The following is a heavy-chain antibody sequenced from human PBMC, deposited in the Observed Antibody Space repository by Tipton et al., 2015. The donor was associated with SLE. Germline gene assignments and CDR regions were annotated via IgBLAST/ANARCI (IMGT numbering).Heavy chain of an antibody. V-gene: IGHV3-74*01. CDR3: VKSGYSSGWTYYFDY. D-gene: IGHD6-19*01. J-gene: IGHJ4*02. Sequence: SLRLSCAASGFTFSTYWMHWVRQGPGKGLVWVSRIYSDGSSTNYADSVKGRFTISRDNSKKTLYLQMTSLRSDDTAVYYCVKSGYSSGWTYYFDYWGQGTLVTVSS. CDR2: IYSDGSST. CDR1: GFTFSTYW.